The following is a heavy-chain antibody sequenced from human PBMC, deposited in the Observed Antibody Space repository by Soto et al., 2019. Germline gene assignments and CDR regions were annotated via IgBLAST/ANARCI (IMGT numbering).Heavy chain of an antibody. J-gene: IGHJ4*02. CDR1: GFAFNTYG. CDR3: AKKLPGSVMSCPDY. Sequence: QVQLVESGGGVVQPGGSLRLSCAASGFAFNTYGMHWVRQAPGKGLEWVAATSSDETIKTYSDSAKGRFTISRDNSRNRLYLQMDSLRDEDTALYYCAKKLPGSVMSCPDYWGRGTQVTVSS. CDR2: TSSDETIK. V-gene: IGHV3-30*18. D-gene: IGHD4-4*01.